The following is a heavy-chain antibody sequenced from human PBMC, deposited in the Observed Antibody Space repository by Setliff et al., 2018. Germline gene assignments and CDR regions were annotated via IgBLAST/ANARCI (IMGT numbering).Heavy chain of an antibody. CDR2: IYYSGST. CDR3: ARARYGFGPMGHWFDP. CDR1: GGSISSSSYY. D-gene: IGHD5-18*01. Sequence: SETLSLTCTVSGGSISSSSYYWGWIRQPPGKGLEWIGSIYYSGSTYYNPSLKSRVTISLDTSKNQFSLKLSSVTAADTAVYYCARARYGFGPMGHWFDPWGQGTLVTVSS. J-gene: IGHJ5*02. V-gene: IGHV4-39*07.